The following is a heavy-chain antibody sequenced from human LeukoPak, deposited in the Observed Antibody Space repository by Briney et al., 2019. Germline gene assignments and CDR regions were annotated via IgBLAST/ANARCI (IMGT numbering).Heavy chain of an antibody. V-gene: IGHV3-11*01. D-gene: IGHD3-9*01. CDR3: ANQYYDILTGYYNVIGY. CDR2: ISSSGSTI. Sequence: PGGSLRLSCAASGFTFSDYYMSWIRQAPGKGLEWVSYISSSGSTIYYADSVKGRFTISRDNSKNTLYLQMNSLRAEDTAVYYCANQYYDILTGYYNVIGYWGQGTLVTVSS. J-gene: IGHJ4*02. CDR1: GFTFSDYY.